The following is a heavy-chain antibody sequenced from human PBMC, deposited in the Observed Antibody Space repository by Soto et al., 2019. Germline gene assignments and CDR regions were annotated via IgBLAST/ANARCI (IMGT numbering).Heavy chain of an antibody. V-gene: IGHV4-34*01. CDR1: GGSFSGYY. D-gene: IGHD2-2*01. J-gene: IGHJ6*02. Sequence: QVQLQQWGAGLLKPSETLSLTCAVYGGSFSGYYWSWIRQPPGKGLEWIGEINHSGSTNYNPYLKSRVTISVNTSKNQFSLKLSSVTAADTAVYYCARGDVVVVPAAILSSRGYYGMDVWGQGTTVTVSS. CDR3: ARGDVVVVPAAILSSRGYYGMDV. CDR2: INHSGST.